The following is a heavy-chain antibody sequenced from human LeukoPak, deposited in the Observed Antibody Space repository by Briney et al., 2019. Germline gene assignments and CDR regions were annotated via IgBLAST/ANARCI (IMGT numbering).Heavy chain of an antibody. V-gene: IGHV4-4*07. J-gene: IGHJ4*02. CDR2: IYSSGST. CDR1: GASISFYY. D-gene: IGHD3-22*01. Sequence: PSETLSLTCTVSGASISFYYWSWIRQPAGKGLEWIGRIYSSGSTNYNPSLKSRVTMSVDTSKNQFSLKLSSVTTAHTTVYYCARDGYYASTLDYWGQGNLVTVSS. CDR3: ARDGYYASTLDY.